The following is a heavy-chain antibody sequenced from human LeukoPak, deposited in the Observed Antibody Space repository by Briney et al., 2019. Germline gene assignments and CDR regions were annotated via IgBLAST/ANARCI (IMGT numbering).Heavy chain of an antibody. CDR1: GGTFSSYA. J-gene: IGHJ4*02. CDR2: IIPIFGTA. CDR3: ASLLTTVTRIDY. V-gene: IGHV1-69*13. D-gene: IGHD4-17*01. Sequence: GASVKVSCKASGGTFSSYAISWVRQAPGQGLEGMGGIIPIFGTANYAQKFQGRVTITADESTSTAYMELSSLRSEDTAVYYCASLLTTVTRIDYWGQGTLVTVSS.